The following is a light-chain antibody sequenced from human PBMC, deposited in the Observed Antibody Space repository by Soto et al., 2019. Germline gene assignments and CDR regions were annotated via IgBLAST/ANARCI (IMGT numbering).Light chain of an antibody. Sequence: EIVLTQSPGTLSLSPGERATPSCRASQSVSSSYLAWYQQKPGQAPRLLMYGASSRAPGIPDRFSGSGSGTDFTLTISRLEPEDFAVYYCQQYATSPFTFGPGTKVDIK. J-gene: IGKJ3*01. CDR2: GAS. CDR3: QQYATSPFT. CDR1: QSVSSSY. V-gene: IGKV3-20*01.